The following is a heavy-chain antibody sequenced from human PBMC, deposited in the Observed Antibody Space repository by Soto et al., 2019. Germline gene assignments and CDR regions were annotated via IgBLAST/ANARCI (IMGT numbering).Heavy chain of an antibody. J-gene: IGHJ5*02. CDR1: GYTFTNND. D-gene: IGHD3-9*01. CDR3: ARGNNVLRYFGNWFDP. Sequence: ASVKVSCKASGYTFTNNDVSWVRQATGQGLEWMGWMNPGSGDTGYAQKFQGRVTMTRDISIATAYMELSSVTAADTAVYYCARGNNVLRYFGNWFDPWGQGTLVTVSS. CDR2: MNPGSGDT. V-gene: IGHV1-8*01.